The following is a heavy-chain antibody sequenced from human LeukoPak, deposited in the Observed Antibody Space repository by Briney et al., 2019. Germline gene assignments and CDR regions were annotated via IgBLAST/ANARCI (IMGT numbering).Heavy chain of an antibody. CDR2: IKQDGSEK. CDR3: ARGEDYGGNFPMYYFDY. J-gene: IGHJ4*02. D-gene: IGHD4-23*01. V-gene: IGHV3-7*04. CDR1: GFTFSSYW. Sequence: GGSLRLSCAASGFTFSSYWMSWVRQAPGKGLEWVANIKQDGSEKYYVDSVKGRFTISRDNAKNSLYLQMNSLRAEDTAVYYCARGEDYGGNFPMYYFDYWGQGTLVTVSS.